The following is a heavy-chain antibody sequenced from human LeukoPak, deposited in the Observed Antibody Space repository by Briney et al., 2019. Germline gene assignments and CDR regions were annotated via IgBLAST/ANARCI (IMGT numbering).Heavy chain of an antibody. CDR2: IYNSGST. D-gene: IGHD1-26*01. CDR1: GGSISSYY. CDR3: ARRFAGSQGEGLDY. V-gene: IGHV4-59*08. J-gene: IGHJ4*02. Sequence: SETLSLTCTVSGGSISSYYWTWIRQPPGKGLEWIGYIYNSGSTNYNPSLKSRVTIPLDTSKNQFSLTLSSVTAGDTAVYYCARRFAGSQGEGLDYWGQGTLVTVSS.